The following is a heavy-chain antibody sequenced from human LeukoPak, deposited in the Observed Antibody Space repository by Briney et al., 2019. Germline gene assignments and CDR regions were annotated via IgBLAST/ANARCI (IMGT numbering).Heavy chain of an antibody. D-gene: IGHD6-13*01. CDR3: ATAARDYYYYMDV. Sequence: GGSLRLSCAASGFTFSNYAMHWVRQAPGKGLEWVAVMSYDGSNKYYADSVKGRFTISRDISKNTLYLQMNSLRAEDTAVYYCATAARDYYYYMDVWAKGTTVTVSS. CDR1: GFTFSNYA. CDR2: MSYDGSNK. V-gene: IGHV3-30*01. J-gene: IGHJ6*03.